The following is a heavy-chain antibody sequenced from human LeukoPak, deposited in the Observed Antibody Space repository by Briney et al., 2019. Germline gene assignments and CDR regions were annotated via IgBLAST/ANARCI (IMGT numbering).Heavy chain of an antibody. D-gene: IGHD3-10*01. CDR3: ARGEAYCYGSGSRSGFDL. Sequence: ASVKVSCKASGYTFSTYGITWVRQAPGHGLEWMGWNSAYNGDRNYAQSLQDRVIMTTDTSTSTAYMELENLTPDETAVYYCARGEAYCYGSGSRSGFDLWGQGTVVIVSS. CDR1: GYTFSTYG. CDR2: NSAYNGDR. V-gene: IGHV1-18*01. J-gene: IGHJ3*01.